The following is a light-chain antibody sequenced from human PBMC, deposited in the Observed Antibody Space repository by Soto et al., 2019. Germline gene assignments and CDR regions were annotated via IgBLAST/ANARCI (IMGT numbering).Light chain of an antibody. CDR3: SSFTTSNTYV. Sequence: QSALTQPPSVSGSPGQSVAISCTGTSSEVGSNNRVSWYQQPPGTAPKLIIYDVSNRPSGIPDRFSGSRSANTASLTISGLQAEDEADYYCSSFTTSNTYVFGTGTKLTVL. V-gene: IGLV2-18*02. CDR2: DVS. J-gene: IGLJ1*01. CDR1: SSEVGSNNR.